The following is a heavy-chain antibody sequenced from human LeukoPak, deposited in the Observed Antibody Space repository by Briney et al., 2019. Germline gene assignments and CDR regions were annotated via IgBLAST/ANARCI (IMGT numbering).Heavy chain of an antibody. CDR3: LKGGWAAIGPPKD. J-gene: IGHJ4*02. Sequence: GGSLRLSCAASGFTVSSNYMSWVRQAPGKGLEWVAVIYTGDTTYYADSVKGRFTISRDNSKNTLYLQMNNVRPEDTAVYHCLKGGWAAIGPPKDWGPGTLVTVSS. CDR2: IYTGDTT. CDR1: GFTVSSNY. D-gene: IGHD3/OR15-3a*01. V-gene: IGHV3-53*05.